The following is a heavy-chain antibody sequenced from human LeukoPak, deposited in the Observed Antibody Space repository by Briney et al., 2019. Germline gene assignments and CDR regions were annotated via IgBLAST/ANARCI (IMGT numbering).Heavy chain of an antibody. Sequence: SETLSLTCTVSGDSISSYYWSWIRQPPAKGLECIGYIYHSGSTNYNPSLKSRVTISADTSKDQFSLKLASVTAADTAVYYCATGYSSTWYYFDYWGQGTLVTVSS. CDR3: ATGYSSTWYYFDY. CDR2: IYHSGST. CDR1: GDSISSYY. D-gene: IGHD6-13*01. J-gene: IGHJ4*02. V-gene: IGHV4-59*01.